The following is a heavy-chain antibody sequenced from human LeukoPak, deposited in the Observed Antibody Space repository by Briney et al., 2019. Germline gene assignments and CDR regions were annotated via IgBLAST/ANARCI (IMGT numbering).Heavy chain of an antibody. CDR1: GFIFDDYG. CDR3: ASLYYYGSGSPGGY. CDR2: ISWNGDST. V-gene: IGHV3-20*04. D-gene: IGHD3-10*01. Sequence: GGSLRLSCATSGFIFDDYGMSWVRQAPGKGLEWVSDISWNGDSTNYADSVKGRFTSSRDNAKKSLYLQMNTLRAEDTALYYCASLYYYGSGSPGGYWGQGTLVTVSS. J-gene: IGHJ4*02.